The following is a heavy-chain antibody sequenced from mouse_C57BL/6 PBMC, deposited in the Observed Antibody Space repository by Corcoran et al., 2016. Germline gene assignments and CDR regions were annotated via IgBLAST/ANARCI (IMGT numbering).Heavy chain of an antibody. V-gene: IGHV1-76*01. CDR3: ARDDYTWFAY. D-gene: IGHD2-4*01. Sequence: QVQLKQSGAELVRPGASVKLSCMASGYTFTDYYINWVKQRPGQGLEWIARIYPGSGNTYYNEKFKGKATLTAEKSSSTAYMQLSSLTSEDSAVYFCARDDYTWFAYWGQGTLVTVSA. J-gene: IGHJ3*01. CDR2: IYPGSGNT. CDR1: GYTFTDYY.